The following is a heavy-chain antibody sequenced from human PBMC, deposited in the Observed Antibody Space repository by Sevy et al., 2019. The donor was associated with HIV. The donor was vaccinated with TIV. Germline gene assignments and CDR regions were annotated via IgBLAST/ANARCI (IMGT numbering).Heavy chain of an antibody. J-gene: IGHJ4*02. CDR2: IYYSGST. V-gene: IGHV4-59*01. CDR3: ARGQYSYGYWSEFDY. CDR1: GASISTYY. Sequence: SKALSLTCTVSGASISTYYWSWIRQPPGKGLEWIGYIYYSGSTNYNPSLKSRVTISVDTSKNQFSLKLSSVTAADTAVYYCARGQYSYGYWSEFDYWGQGTLVTVSS. D-gene: IGHD5-18*01.